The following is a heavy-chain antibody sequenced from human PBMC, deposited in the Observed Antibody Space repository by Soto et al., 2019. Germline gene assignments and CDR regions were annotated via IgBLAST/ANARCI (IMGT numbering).Heavy chain of an antibody. J-gene: IGHJ4*02. CDR2: IYWDDDK. CDR1: GFSLSTSGVG. CDR3: SGLLWFGELSPYFDY. D-gene: IGHD3-10*01. V-gene: IGHV2-5*02. Sequence: SGPTLVNPTQTLTLTCTFSGFSLSTSGVGVGWIRQPPGKALEWLALIYWDDDKRHSPSLKSRLTITKDTSNNQVVLTMTNMDPVDTATYYCSGLLWFGELSPYFDYWGQGTLVTVSS.